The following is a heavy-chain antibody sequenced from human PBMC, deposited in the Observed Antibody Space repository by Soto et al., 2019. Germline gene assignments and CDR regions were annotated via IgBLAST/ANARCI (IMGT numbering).Heavy chain of an antibody. D-gene: IGHD2-15*01. V-gene: IGHV1-69*02. Sequence: SVKVSCKASGVTFSSYTISWVRQSPGQGLEWMGRIIPILGIANYAQKFQGRVTITADKSTSTAYMELSSLRSEDTAVYYCVVVVAALQQVDYWGQGTLVTVS. CDR2: IIPILGIA. CDR1: GVTFSSYT. CDR3: VVVVAALQQVDY. J-gene: IGHJ4*02.